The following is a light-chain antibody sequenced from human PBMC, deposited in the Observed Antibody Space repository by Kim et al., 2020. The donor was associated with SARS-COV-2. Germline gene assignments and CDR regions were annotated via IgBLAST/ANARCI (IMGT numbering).Light chain of an antibody. CDR1: KLGDKY. V-gene: IGLV3-1*01. CDR3: QTWDSSGV. CDR2: RDS. Sequence: VSVSPDTTARITCSGDKLGDKYTCWYQQKPGQSPVLVIYRDSRRPSGIPERFSGSNSGNTATLTISGTQAMDEADYYCQTWDSSGVFGGGTQLTVL. J-gene: IGLJ2*01.